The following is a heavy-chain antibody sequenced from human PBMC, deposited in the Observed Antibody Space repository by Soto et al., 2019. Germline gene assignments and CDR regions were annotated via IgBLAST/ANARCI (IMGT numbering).Heavy chain of an antibody. Sequence: PGGSLRLSCAASGFTFSDHYMSWIRQAPGKGLEWVSYISGSGSSISYADSVKGRFTISRDNAKNSLYLQMNSLRAEDTAVFYCARTKGVFDYWGQGALVTVSS. CDR2: ISGSGSSI. CDR1: GFTFSDHY. V-gene: IGHV3-11*01. CDR3: ARTKGVFDY. J-gene: IGHJ4*02.